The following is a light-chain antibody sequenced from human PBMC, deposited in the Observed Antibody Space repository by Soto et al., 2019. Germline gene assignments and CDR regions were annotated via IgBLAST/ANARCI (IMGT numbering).Light chain of an antibody. J-gene: IGKJ4*01. CDR2: AAS. V-gene: IGKV1-27*01. CDR3: QKYNSAPLT. Sequence: DIQMTQSPSSLSASVGDRVTITCRASQDISNYLAWYQQKPGKVPKLLIYAASTLQSGVPSRFSGSASGTDFTLTISSLQPEDVATYFCQKYNSAPLTFGGGTKVDIK. CDR1: QDISNY.